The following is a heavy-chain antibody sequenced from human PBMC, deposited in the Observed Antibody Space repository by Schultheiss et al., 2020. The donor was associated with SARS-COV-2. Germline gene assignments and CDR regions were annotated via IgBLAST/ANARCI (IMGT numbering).Heavy chain of an antibody. D-gene: IGHD5-24*01. V-gene: IGHV3-33*01. J-gene: IGHJ4*02. CDR2: IWYDGSNK. CDR1: GFTFSSYG. Sequence: GGSLRLSCAASGFTFSSYGMHWVRQAPGKGLEWVAVIWYDGSNKYYADSVKGRLTISRENAKNSLYLQMNSLRAEDTAVYYCARVLSSGWLQLDYWGQGTLVTVSS. CDR3: ARVLSSGWLQLDY.